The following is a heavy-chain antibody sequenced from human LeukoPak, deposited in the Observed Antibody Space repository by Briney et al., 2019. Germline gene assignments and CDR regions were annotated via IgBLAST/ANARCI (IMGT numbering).Heavy chain of an antibody. D-gene: IGHD5/OR15-5a*01. CDR1: GASISSSHW. Sequence: PSETLSLTCAVSGASISSSHWWSWVRQPPGKGLEWIGEIYHSGSTNHNPSLKSRVTISVDKSKNQFSLKLNSVTAADTAVYYCARRVVSRYFDYWGQGTLVTVSS. V-gene: IGHV4-4*02. CDR2: IYHSGST. CDR3: ARRVVSRYFDY. J-gene: IGHJ4*02.